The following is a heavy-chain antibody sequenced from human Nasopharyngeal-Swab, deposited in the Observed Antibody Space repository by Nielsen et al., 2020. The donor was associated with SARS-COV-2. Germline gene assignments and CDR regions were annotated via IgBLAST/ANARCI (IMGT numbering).Heavy chain of an antibody. CDR3: VRDGALIQLWLLPHALDI. D-gene: IGHD5-18*01. CDR2: FSSSGSIA. J-gene: IGHJ3*02. CDR1: GFTFGSYT. Sequence: GGSLRLSCEASGFTFGSYTMNWVRQAPGKGLEWVSFFSSSGSIAYYADSVKGRFTISRDNANNSLYLQMNSLRADDTAVYYCVRDGALIQLWLLPHALDIWGQGTLVTVSS. V-gene: IGHV3-48*04.